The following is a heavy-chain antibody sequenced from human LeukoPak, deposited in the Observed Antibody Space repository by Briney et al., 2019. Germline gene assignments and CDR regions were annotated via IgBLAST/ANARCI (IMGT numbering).Heavy chain of an antibody. CDR3: AREDTSIVTRPWY. D-gene: IGHD6-6*01. Sequence: ASVKVSCKASEYTFTGYYIHWVRQAPGQGLEWMGWINPNSGGTDYAQKFRGRVTMTGDTSISTAYMELSRLRSDDTAVYYCAREDTSIVTRPWYWGQGTLVTVSS. V-gene: IGHV1-2*02. CDR1: EYTFTGYY. J-gene: IGHJ4*02. CDR2: INPNSGGT.